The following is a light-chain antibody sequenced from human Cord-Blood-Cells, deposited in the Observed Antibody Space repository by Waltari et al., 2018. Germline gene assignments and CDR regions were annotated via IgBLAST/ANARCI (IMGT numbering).Light chain of an antibody. CDR2: DAS. CDR1: QSVSSY. Sequence: EIVLTQSPATLSLSTGERATPSCRASQSVSSYLAWYQQKPGQAPRLLIYDASNRATGIPARFSGSGSGTDFTLTISSLEPEDFAVYYCQQRSNWPPTFGGGTKVEIK. J-gene: IGKJ4*01. CDR3: QQRSNWPPT. V-gene: IGKV3-11*01.